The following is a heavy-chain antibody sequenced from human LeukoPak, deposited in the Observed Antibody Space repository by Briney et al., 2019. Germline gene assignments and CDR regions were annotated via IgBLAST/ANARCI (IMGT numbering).Heavy chain of an antibody. CDR2: FTAYNGKT. V-gene: IGHV1-18*01. J-gene: IGHJ4*02. CDR1: GYTFTTYG. CDR3: ARVWGYYYDSSGYSDFDY. Sequence: ASVKVSCKPSGYTFTTYGISCVRQAPGQGLDCMGCFTAYNGKTNYAQRFQGRVTMTIDTSTSTAYMELRSLKSDDTAVYYCARVWGYYYDSSGYSDFDYWGQGTLVTVSS. D-gene: IGHD3-22*01.